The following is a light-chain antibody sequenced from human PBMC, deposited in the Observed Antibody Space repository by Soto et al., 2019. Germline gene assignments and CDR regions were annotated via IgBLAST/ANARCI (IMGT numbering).Light chain of an antibody. CDR2: AAS. J-gene: IGKJ4*01. CDR3: QQLNSYPPT. Sequence: DIQLTQSPSFLSASVGDRVTITCRASQGISSYLAWYQQNPGKAPKLLIYAASTLQSGVPSRFSGSGSGTEFTLTISSLQPEDFATYYCQQLNSYPPTFGGGTKVDIK. CDR1: QGISSY. V-gene: IGKV1-9*01.